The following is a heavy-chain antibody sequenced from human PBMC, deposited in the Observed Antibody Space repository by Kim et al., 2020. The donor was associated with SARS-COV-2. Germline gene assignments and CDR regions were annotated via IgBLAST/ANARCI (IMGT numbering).Heavy chain of an antibody. J-gene: IGHJ4*01. CDR1: GGSISSYY. V-gene: IGHV4-59*01. CDR3: ARAQYSSSWYLYYFDY. CDR2: IYYSGST. D-gene: IGHD6-13*01. Sequence: SETLSLTCTVSGGSISSYYWSWIRQPPGKGLEWIGYIYYSGSTNYNPSLKSRVTISVDTSKNQFSLKLSSVTAADTAVYYCARAQYSSSWYLYYFDYWG.